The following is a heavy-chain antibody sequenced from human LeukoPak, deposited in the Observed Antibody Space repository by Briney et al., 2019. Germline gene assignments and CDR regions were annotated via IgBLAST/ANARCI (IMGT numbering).Heavy chain of an antibody. CDR1: GFTFSRYG. Sequence: GGSLRLSCAASGFTFSRYGMHWVRQAPGKGLEWVALIWFDGTNENYGDSVNGRFTISRDNSKNTVYLEMNSLRAEDTAVYYCAREGLGPPYYYYGMDVWGQGTTVTVSS. CDR3: AREGLGPPYYYYGMDV. V-gene: IGHV3-33*01. J-gene: IGHJ6*02. CDR2: IWFDGTNE.